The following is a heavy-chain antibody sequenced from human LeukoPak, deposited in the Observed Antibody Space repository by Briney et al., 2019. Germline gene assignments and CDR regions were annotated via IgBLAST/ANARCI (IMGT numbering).Heavy chain of an antibody. CDR3: ARTPRGIAAAGTTFWNYYYYYMDV. V-gene: IGHV4-38-2*02. CDR1: GYSISSGYY. CDR2: IYHSGST. J-gene: IGHJ6*03. Sequence: RPSETLSLTCTVSGYSISSGYYWGWIRQPPGKGLEWIGSIYHSGSTYYNPSLKSRVTISVDTSKNQFSLKLSSVTAADTAVYYCARTPRGIAAAGTTFWNYYYYYMDVWGKGTTVTVSS. D-gene: IGHD6-13*01.